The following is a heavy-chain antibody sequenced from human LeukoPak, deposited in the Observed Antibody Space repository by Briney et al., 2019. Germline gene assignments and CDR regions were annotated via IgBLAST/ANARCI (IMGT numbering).Heavy chain of an antibody. V-gene: IGHV5-51*01. CDR2: IYPGDCDT. Sequence: GESLKISCKSSGYSLTSYWIAWVRPMPGKGLEWMGIIYPGDCDTRYNPSFQGQVTFSADKSITTAYLQWSSLKASDTAMYYCARLEYYVISGYHLDYWGQGTLVTVPS. CDR1: GYSLTSYW. D-gene: IGHD3-22*01. J-gene: IGHJ4*02. CDR3: ARLEYYVISGYHLDY.